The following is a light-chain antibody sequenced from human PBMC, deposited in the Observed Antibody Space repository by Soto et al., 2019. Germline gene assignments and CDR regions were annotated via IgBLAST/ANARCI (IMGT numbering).Light chain of an antibody. CDR3: HQYGSSPWT. V-gene: IGKV3-20*01. CDR2: SAS. CDR1: QSVSSSS. Sequence: EIVLTQSPGTLSLSPGQRATLSCRASQSVSSSSLAWYQQKPGQAPRLLIYSASGRATGIPDRFSGSGSGTDFTHTISILEPEDFAVYYCHQYGSSPWTFGQGTKVEIK. J-gene: IGKJ1*01.